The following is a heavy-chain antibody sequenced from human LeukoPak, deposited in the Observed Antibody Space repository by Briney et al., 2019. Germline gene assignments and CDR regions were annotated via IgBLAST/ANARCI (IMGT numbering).Heavy chain of an antibody. V-gene: IGHV3-48*03. Sequence: GGSLRLSCAASGFTFSSYEMNWVRQAPGKGLEWVSYISSSGSTIYYADSVKGRFTISRDNAKNSLYLQMNSLRAEDTAAYYCARVESGYYDSSGYFHYWGQGTLVTVSS. CDR1: GFTFSSYE. CDR2: ISSSGSTI. J-gene: IGHJ4*02. D-gene: IGHD3-22*01. CDR3: ARVESGYYDSSGYFHY.